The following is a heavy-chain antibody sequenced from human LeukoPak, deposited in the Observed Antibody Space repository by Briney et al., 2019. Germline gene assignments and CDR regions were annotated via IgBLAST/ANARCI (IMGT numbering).Heavy chain of an antibody. J-gene: IGHJ5*02. Sequence: GGSLRLSCTASGFTFSSYGMHWVRQAPGKGLEWLTFIRYDGTNKYYADSVKGRFTISRDNAHNTLYLQMNSVRAEGAHVYYCASDGCASTSCYVDPWGQGTLVTVSA. V-gene: IGHV3-30*02. D-gene: IGHD2-2*01. CDR3: ASDGCASTSCYVDP. CDR2: IRYDGTNK. CDR1: GFTFSSYG.